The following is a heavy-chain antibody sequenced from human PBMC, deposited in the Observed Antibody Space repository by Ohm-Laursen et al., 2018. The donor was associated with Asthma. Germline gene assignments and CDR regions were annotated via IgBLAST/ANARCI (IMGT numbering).Heavy chain of an antibody. CDR2: IWHDGTNE. CDR3: ERNYYDHWSGSYTPVAY. Sequence: SLRLSCTAPGFTFSSYDMHWVRQAPGKGLEWVALIWHDGTNENYGDSVKGRFSISRDNSKNTLSLQMNSLRVEDTAVYYCERNYYDHWSGSYTPVAYWGQGTLVTVSS. D-gene: IGHD3-3*01. V-gene: IGHV3-33*01. CDR1: GFTFSSYD. J-gene: IGHJ4*02.